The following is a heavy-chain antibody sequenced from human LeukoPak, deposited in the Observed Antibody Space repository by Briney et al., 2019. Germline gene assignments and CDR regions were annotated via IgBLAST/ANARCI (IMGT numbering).Heavy chain of an antibody. D-gene: IGHD6-19*01. J-gene: IGHJ4*02. CDR1: GFTFSSYA. V-gene: IGHV3-30-3*01. CDR3: ARDPGRLAVAGHGDY. CDR2: ISYDGSNK. Sequence: GRSLRLPCAASGFTFSSYAMHWVRQAPGKGLEWVAVISYDGSNKYYADSVKGRFTISRDNSKNTLYLQMNSLRAEDTAVYYCARDPGRLAVAGHGDYWGQRTLVTVSS.